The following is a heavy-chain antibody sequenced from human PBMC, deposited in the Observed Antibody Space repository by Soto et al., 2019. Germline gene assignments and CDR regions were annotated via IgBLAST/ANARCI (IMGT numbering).Heavy chain of an antibody. CDR1: GFFISSGNY. CDR2: IFHGGNT. V-gene: IGHV4-38-2*01. J-gene: IGHJ3*01. Sequence: SETLSLTCAVSGFFISSGNYWGWIRKPPGKGLEWIGSIFHGGNTYYNPSLKSRVTISVDMSKNQFSLKLNSVTAADTAVYYCARARWYDSFDVWGQGTVVTVSS. CDR3: ARARWYDSFDV. D-gene: IGHD2-15*01.